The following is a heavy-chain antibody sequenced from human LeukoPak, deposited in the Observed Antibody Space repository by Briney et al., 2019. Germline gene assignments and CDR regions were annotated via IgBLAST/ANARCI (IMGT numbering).Heavy chain of an antibody. Sequence: GGSLRLSCVGSGFTFRSHAMSWVRQAPEKGLEFVSGIYDNGGTTYYADSVKGRFSISRDNSKNTLYLQMDSLRGEDTAVYYCAKDFRIGYSAHFDYWGQGALVTVSS. CDR1: GFTFRSHA. CDR2: IYDNGGTT. D-gene: IGHD2-21*01. J-gene: IGHJ4*02. CDR3: AKDFRIGYSAHFDY. V-gene: IGHV3-23*01.